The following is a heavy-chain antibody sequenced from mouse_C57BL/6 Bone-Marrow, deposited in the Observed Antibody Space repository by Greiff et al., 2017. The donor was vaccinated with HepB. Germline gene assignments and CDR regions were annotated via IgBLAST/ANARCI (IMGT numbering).Heavy chain of an antibody. V-gene: IGHV1-81*01. J-gene: IGHJ2*01. CDR2: IYPRSGNT. Sequence: QVQLQQSGAELARPGASVKLSCKASGYTFTSYGISWVKQRTGQGLEWIGEIYPRSGNTYYNEKFKGKATLTADKSSSTAYMELRSLTSEDSAVYFCARKGYSNYFYYFDYWGQGTTLTGSS. D-gene: IGHD2-5*01. CDR1: GYTFTSYG. CDR3: ARKGYSNYFYYFDY.